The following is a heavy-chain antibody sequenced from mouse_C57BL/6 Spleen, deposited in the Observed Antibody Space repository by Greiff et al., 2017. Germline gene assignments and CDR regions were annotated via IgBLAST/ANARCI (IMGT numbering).Heavy chain of an antibody. CDR2: IDPADSYT. Sequence: QVQLQQPGAELVMPGASVKLSCKASGYTFTSYWMHWVKQRPGQGLEWIGEIDPADSYTNYNQKFKGKSTLTVDKSSSTAYMQLSSLTSEDSAVYYCARRGIYSYGSGGGETDYWGQGTTLTVS. V-gene: IGHV1-69*01. D-gene: IGHD1-1*01. CDR1: GYTFTSYW. J-gene: IGHJ2*01. CDR3: ARRGIYSYGSGGGETDY.